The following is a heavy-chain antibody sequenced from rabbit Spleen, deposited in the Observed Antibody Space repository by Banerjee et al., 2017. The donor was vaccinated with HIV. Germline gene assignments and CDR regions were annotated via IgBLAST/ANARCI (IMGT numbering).Heavy chain of an antibody. CDR1: GFSFSSSYW. CDR2: IYAGSGAST. Sequence: QSLEESGGDLVKPGASLTLTCTASGFSFSSSYWLCWVRQAPGKGLEWIACIYAGSGASTYCATWAKGRFTVSKTSSTTVTLQVTSLTAADTATYFCARWTTDYYPGLHYATMGWLDLWGQGTLVTVS. J-gene: IGHJ5*01. D-gene: IGHD7-1*01. CDR3: ARWTTDYYPGLHYATMGWLDL. V-gene: IGHV1S40*01.